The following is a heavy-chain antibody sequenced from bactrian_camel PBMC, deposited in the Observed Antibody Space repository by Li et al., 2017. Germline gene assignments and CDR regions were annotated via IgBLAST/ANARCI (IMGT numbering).Heavy chain of an antibody. CDR2: IYSDGSNT. Sequence: QVQLVESGGEQPQPGIPSCSRSLRLSCAASGFTFSTYAMDWVRQAPGKGLEWVSGIYSDGSNTYHADSVKGRFTISRDNAKNTLYLQTNSLKPEDTAMYYCATDMYYSGGYFRPDFAYWGQGTQVTVS. CDR1: GFTFSTYA. J-gene: IGHJ6*01. CDR3: ATDMYYSGGYFRPDFAY. V-gene: IGHV3S7*01. D-gene: IGHD2*01.